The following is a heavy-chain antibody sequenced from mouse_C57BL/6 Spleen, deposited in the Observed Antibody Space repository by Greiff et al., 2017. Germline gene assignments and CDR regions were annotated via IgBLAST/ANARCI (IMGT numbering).Heavy chain of an antibody. Sequence: VKLMESGAELVKPGASVKLSCKASGYTFTSYWMHWVKQRPGQGLEWIGYINPSSGYTNYNQKFKDKATLTADKTSSTAYMQLSSLTYAESAVYYCAKGIPYFDYWGQGTTRTVSS. CDR1: GYTFTSYW. V-gene: IGHV1-7*01. J-gene: IGHJ2*01. CDR2: INPSSGYT. CDR3: AKGIPYFDY.